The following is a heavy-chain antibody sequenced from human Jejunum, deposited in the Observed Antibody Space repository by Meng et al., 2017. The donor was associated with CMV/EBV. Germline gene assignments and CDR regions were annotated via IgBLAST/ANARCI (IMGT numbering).Heavy chain of an antibody. CDR3: ARETVAYCISSSCLDAFDI. J-gene: IGHJ3*02. CDR2: LYYGGDT. Sequence: SSYYGAWIRQPPGKGLEWIGSLYYGGDTYYNPSLKSRVTISGDTSKNQFSLKLSSVTAADTAVYYCARETVAYCISSSCLDAFDIWGQGTMVTVSS. V-gene: IGHV4-39*07. CDR1: SSYY. D-gene: IGHD2-2*01.